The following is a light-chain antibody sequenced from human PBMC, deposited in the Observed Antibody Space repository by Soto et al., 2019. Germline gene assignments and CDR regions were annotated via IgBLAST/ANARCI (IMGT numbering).Light chain of an antibody. CDR2: GAS. V-gene: IGKV3-15*01. CDR3: QQNKNWPRT. Sequence: EIVMTQSPATLSVSPGERATPSCRASQSVSSNLAWYQQKPGQAPRLLIYGASTRVTGIPARFSGSGSGTEFTLTISSLQSEDSAVYYCQQNKNWPRTFGQGTKVEI. J-gene: IGKJ1*01. CDR1: QSVSSN.